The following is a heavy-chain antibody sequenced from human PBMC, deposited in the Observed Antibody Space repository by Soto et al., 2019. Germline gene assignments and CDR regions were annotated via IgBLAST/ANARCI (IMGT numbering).Heavy chain of an antibody. CDR3: AKEVWGLYTFGRPLDN. D-gene: IGHD2-2*02. Sequence: PVGSLRLSCAVSGFNFSKFGMYWVRQAPGKGLEWVAVIWYDGSQKYYTDSVQGRFTISRDNSNNTLYLQMNSLRAEDTAVYYCAKEVWGLYTFGRPLDNWGHGTLVTVSS. CDR2: IWYDGSQK. V-gene: IGHV3-33*06. CDR1: GFNFSKFG. J-gene: IGHJ4*01.